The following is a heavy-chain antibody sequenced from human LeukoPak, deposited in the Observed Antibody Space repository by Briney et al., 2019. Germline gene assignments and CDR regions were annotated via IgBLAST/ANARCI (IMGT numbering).Heavy chain of an antibody. CDR3: AMRVERSNTITHPSKLDY. Sequence: PSETLSLTCAVYGGSFSGYYWSWIRQPPGKGLEWIGEINHSGSTNYNPSLKSRVTISVDTSKNQFSLKLGSVTAADTAVYYCAMRVERSNTITHPSKLDYWGQGTLVTVSS. CDR1: GGSFSGYY. CDR2: INHSGST. J-gene: IGHJ4*02. V-gene: IGHV4-34*01. D-gene: IGHD3-3*01.